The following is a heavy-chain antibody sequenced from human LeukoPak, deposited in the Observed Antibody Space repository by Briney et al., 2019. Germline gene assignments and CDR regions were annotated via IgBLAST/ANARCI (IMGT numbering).Heavy chain of an antibody. D-gene: IGHD7-27*01. Sequence: PGGSLRLSCAASGFTFSTSNMNWVRQAPGKGLEWISYISSGSNTIYYTDSVKGRFTISRDNAKNSLYLQMNSLRAEDTAVYYCAREALGIADYWGQGTLVTVSS. CDR2: ISSGSNTI. V-gene: IGHV3-48*01. J-gene: IGHJ4*02. CDR3: AREALGIADY. CDR1: GFTFSTSN.